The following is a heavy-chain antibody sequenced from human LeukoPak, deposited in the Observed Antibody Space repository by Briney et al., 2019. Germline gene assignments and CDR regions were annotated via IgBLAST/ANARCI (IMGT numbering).Heavy chain of an antibody. J-gene: IGHJ4*02. Sequence: HPGGSLRLSCAASGFTFSSYGMHWVRQAPGKGLEWVAFIRYDGSNKYYADSVKGRFTISRDNAKNSLYLQMNSLRAEDTAVYYCARDQGSSGWELGGYWGQGTLVTVSS. CDR3: ARDQGSSGWELGGY. CDR1: GFTFSSYG. V-gene: IGHV3-30*02. D-gene: IGHD6-19*01. CDR2: IRYDGSNK.